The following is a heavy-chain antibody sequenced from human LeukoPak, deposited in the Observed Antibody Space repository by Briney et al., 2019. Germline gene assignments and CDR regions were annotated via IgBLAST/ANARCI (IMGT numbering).Heavy chain of an antibody. V-gene: IGHV4-39*01. CDR2: VYYSGST. CDR1: GGSISSTNYY. CDR3: ARRGRWSSGAY. Sequence: SETLSLTCIVSGGSISSTNYYWGWIRQPPGKGLEWIGTVYYSGSTYYNPSLESRVSISADTSKNQFSLSLSSVTAADTAVYYCARRGRWSSGAYWGQGALVTVSS. D-gene: IGHD5-24*01. J-gene: IGHJ4*02.